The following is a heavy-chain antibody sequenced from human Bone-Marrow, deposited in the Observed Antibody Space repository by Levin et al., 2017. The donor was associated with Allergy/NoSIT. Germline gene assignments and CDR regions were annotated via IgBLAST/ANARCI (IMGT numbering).Heavy chain of an antibody. D-gene: IGHD6-13*01. Sequence: LSLTCAASGFTFDDYAMYWVRQAPGKGLEWVSGISWNSDSIGYVDSVKGRLIISRDNAKDSLYLQMNSLRTEDTALYFCAKGGTSWYGPHAFDIWGQGTMVTVSS. CDR2: ISWNSDSI. J-gene: IGHJ3*02. V-gene: IGHV3-9*01. CDR1: GFTFDDYA. CDR3: AKGGTSWYGPHAFDI.